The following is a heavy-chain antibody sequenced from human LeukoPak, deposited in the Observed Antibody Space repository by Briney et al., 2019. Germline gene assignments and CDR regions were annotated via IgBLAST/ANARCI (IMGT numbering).Heavy chain of an antibody. Sequence: GGSLRLSCAASGFIVSNYCMGWARQAPGKGLEWVAYIKQDASETYYVDSVRGRFSISRDNAKNSLFLQMNSLRAEDTAVYYCATDPSGPSDSSGWYYFDNWGQGTLVTVSS. D-gene: IGHD6-19*01. J-gene: IGHJ4*02. CDR1: GFIVSNYC. CDR3: ATDPSGPSDSSGWYYFDN. V-gene: IGHV3-7*01. CDR2: IKQDASET.